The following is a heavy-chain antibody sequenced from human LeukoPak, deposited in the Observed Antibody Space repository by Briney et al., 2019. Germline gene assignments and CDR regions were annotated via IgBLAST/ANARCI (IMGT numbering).Heavy chain of an antibody. J-gene: IGHJ4*02. CDR1: GYTFTSYG. CDR2: ISAYNGNT. CDR3: AREDSYYDILTGYPF. V-gene: IGHV1-18*01. Sequence: GSVKVSCKASGYTFTSYGISWVRQAPGQGLEWMGWISAYNGNTNYAQKLQGRVTMTTDTSTSTAYMELRSLRSDDTAVYYCAREDSYYDILTGYPFWGQGTLVTVSS. D-gene: IGHD3-9*01.